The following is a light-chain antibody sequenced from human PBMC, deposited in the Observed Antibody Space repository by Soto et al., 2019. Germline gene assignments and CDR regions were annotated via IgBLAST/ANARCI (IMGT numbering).Light chain of an antibody. CDR3: MPPLQPCP. J-gene: IGKJ1*01. CDR2: LGS. CDR1: QSLLHSNGYNY. Sequence: DRGMTQDRIPLPVTPGEAASISCGSSQSLLHSNGYNYLDWYLQKPGQSPQLLIYLGSNRASGVPDRFSGSGSGTDFTLKISRVEAEDVGVYYCMPPLQPCPFGQ. V-gene: IGKV2-28*01.